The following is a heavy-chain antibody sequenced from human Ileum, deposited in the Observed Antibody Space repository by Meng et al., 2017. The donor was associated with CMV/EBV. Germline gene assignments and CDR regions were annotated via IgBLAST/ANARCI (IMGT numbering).Heavy chain of an antibody. J-gene: IGHJ6*02. CDR2: ISYDGSDK. D-gene: IGHD3-3*01. CDR3: ARDFIAATYYDFWSGYQTLYYYYYGMDV. CDR1: GFTFSNYA. V-gene: IGHV3-30*04. Sequence: GESLKISCAASGFTFSNYAMHWVRQTPGKGLEWVAVISYDGSDKFYTDFVKGRFTISRDNAKNSLYLQMNSLRAEDTAVYYCARDFIAATYYDFWSGYQTLYYYYYGMDVWGQGTTVTVSS.